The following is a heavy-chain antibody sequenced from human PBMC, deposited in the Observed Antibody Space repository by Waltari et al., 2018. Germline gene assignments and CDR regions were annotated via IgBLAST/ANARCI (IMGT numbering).Heavy chain of an antibody. CDR3: AKGRFLEWLPFDY. CDR1: GFTFSSYA. V-gene: IGHV3-23*01. D-gene: IGHD3-3*01. CDR2: SRGSGGST. J-gene: IGHJ4*02. Sequence: EVQLLESGGGLVQPGGSLRLSCAASGFTFSSYAMSWVRQAPGKGLEWVSASRGSGGSTYYADSVKGRLTISRDNSKNTLYLQMNSLIAEDTAVYYCAKGRFLEWLPFDYWGQGTLVTVSS.